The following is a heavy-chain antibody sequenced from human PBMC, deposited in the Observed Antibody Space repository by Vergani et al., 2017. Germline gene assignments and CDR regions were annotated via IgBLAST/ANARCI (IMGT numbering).Heavy chain of an antibody. CDR1: GDSLSSSDHY. V-gene: IGHV4-31*03. CDR3: ARENVVLARIFDL. CDR2: IFRSGTT. J-gene: IGHJ4*02. D-gene: IGHD2-21*01. Sequence: QVQLQESGPGLVKPSQTLSLTCTVSGDSLSSSDHYWSWIRQRSDKGLEWVGHIFRSGTTYYNPSLKSRLIMSVDTSKNQFSLKLTSVTAADTAMYYCARENVVLARIFDLWGQGTLVTVSS.